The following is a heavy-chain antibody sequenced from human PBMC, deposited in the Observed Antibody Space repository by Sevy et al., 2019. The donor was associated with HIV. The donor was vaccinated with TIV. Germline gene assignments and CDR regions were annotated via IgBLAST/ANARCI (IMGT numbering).Heavy chain of an antibody. CDR3: ARGDVDTAMVTTRYYYGMDV. J-gene: IGHJ6*02. Sequence: GGSLRLSCAASGFTFSSYAMHWVRQAPGKGLEWVAVISYDGSNKYYAASVKGRFTISRDNSKNTLYLQMNSLRAEDTAVYYCARGDVDTAMVTTRYYYGMDVWGQGTTVTVSS. D-gene: IGHD5-18*01. V-gene: IGHV3-30-3*01. CDR1: GFTFSSYA. CDR2: ISYDGSNK.